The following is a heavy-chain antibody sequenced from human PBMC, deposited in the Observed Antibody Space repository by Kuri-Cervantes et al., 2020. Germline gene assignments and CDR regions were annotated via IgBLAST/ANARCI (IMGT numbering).Heavy chain of an antibody. Sequence: GGSLRLSCAASGFTFSSYAMHWVRQAPGKGLEWVAVISYDGSNKYYADSVKGRFTISRDNSKHTVHLQMNSLRVEDTAVYYCVKDLTAMATGGYYGMDVWGQGTLVTVSS. CDR3: VKDLTAMATGGYYGMDV. J-gene: IGHJ6*02. CDR2: ISYDGSNK. V-gene: IGHV3-30*01. CDR1: GFTFSSYA. D-gene: IGHD5-18*01.